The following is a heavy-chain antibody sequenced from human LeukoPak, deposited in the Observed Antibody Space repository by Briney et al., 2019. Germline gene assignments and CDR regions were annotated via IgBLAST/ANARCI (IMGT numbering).Heavy chain of an antibody. V-gene: IGHV3-9*01. Sequence: SGGSLRLSCAVSGFTFDDYAMHWVRQVPGKGLEWVSGISWNSDTIDLADSVKGRFTIPRDNAKNSLYLQMNSLRAEDTAVYYCASEVPYYYYMDVWGKGTTVTVSS. D-gene: IGHD3-10*01. J-gene: IGHJ6*03. CDR1: GFTFDDYA. CDR3: ASEVPYYYYMDV. CDR2: ISWNSDTI.